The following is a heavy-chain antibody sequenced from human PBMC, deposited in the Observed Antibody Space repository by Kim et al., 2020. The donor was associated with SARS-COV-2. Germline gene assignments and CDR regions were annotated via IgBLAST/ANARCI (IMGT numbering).Heavy chain of an antibody. CDR2: IYHSGST. D-gene: IGHD4-4*01. J-gene: IGHJ4*02. V-gene: IGHV4-38-2*02. CDR3: ARLEYLTVTLDY. Sequence: SETLSLTCTVSGYSISSGYYWGWIRQPPGKGLEWIGSIYHSGSTYYNPSLKSRVTISVDTSKNQFSLKLSSVTAADTAVYYCARLEYLTVTLDYWGQGTLVTVSS. CDR1: GYSISSGYY.